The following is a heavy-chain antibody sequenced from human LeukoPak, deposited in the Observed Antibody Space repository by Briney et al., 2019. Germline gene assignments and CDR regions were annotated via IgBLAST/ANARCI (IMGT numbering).Heavy chain of an antibody. Sequence: ASVKVSCKASGYTFTSYYMHWVRRAPGQGLEWMGIINPSGGSTSYAQKFQGGVTMTRDTSTSTVYMELSSLRSEDTAVDYCATLVQGYYSMDVWGQGTTVTVSS. CDR3: ATLVQGYYSMDV. CDR2: INPSGGST. CDR1: GYTFTSYY. D-gene: IGHD4/OR15-4a*01. V-gene: IGHV1-46*01. J-gene: IGHJ6*02.